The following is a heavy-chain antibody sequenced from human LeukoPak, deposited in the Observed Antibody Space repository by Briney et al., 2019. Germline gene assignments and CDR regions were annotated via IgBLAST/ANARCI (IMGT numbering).Heavy chain of an antibody. CDR2: ISGSGGST. CDR3: AKDRGYGVAGTGSIDY. Sequence: PGGSLRLSCAASGFTFSSYGMHWVRQAPGKGLEWVSAISGSGGSTYYADSVKGRFTISRDNSKNTLYLQMNSLRAEDTAVYYCAKDRGYGVAGTGSIDYWGQGTLVTVSS. D-gene: IGHD6-19*01. J-gene: IGHJ4*02. CDR1: GFTFSSYG. V-gene: IGHV3-23*01.